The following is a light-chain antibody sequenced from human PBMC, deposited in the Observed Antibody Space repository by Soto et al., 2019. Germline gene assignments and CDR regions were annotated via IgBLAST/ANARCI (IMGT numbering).Light chain of an antibody. V-gene: IGKV3-20*01. Sequence: EVVLTQSPATLSLSPGERSTLSCMAIPIIRTSLAWYQQKPGRSPRLLIYGESTRATGIPARFSGSGSGTDFPLTISRLEPEDFAVYYCQQYCSSGTFGQGTQVEIK. CDR2: GES. CDR3: QQYCSSGT. J-gene: IGKJ1*01. CDR1: PIIRTS.